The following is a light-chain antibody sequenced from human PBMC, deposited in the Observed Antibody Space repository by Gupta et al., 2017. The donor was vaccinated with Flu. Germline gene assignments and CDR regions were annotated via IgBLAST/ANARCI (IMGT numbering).Light chain of an antibody. Sequence: SYLLTQPPSVSVSPGPTATSTCGGDQIGSKSVHWYQQKPGQAPVLVLDDDTDRPSGITERFSGSNSGNTATLTISRVEGGDEAGYYCQVWDTDFDHQVFGAGTKVTV. CDR1: QIGSKS. CDR3: QVWDTDFDHQV. V-gene: IGLV3-21*02. J-gene: IGLJ1*01. CDR2: DDT.